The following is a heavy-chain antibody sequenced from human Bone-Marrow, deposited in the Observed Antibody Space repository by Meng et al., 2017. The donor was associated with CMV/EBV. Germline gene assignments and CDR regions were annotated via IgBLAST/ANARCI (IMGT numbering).Heavy chain of an antibody. D-gene: IGHD3-10*01. CDR3: ARALIWFGASYGMDV. V-gene: IGHV4-39*07. Sequence: SETMSITCTVSGGSISSSSYYWGWIRQPPGKGLEWIGSSYYSGSTYYNPSLKSRVTISVDTSKNQFSLKLSSVTAADTAVYYCARALIWFGASYGMDVWGQGTTVTVSS. J-gene: IGHJ6*02. CDR1: GGSISSSSYY. CDR2: SYYSGST.